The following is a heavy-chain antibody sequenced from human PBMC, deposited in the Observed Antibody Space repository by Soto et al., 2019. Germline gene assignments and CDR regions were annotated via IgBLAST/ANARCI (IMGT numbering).Heavy chain of an antibody. Sequence: PGGSLRLSCAASGFTFSGYFLAWVRQAPGKGLEWISYISPSSTTIYYADSVRGRFTISRDNAKNSLYLQMNSLRAEDTAVYYCARDPSPTTSGWYYFDYWGQGTLVTVSS. CDR2: ISPSSTTI. J-gene: IGHJ4*02. CDR3: ARDPSPTTSGWYYFDY. D-gene: IGHD6-19*01. V-gene: IGHV3-48*01. CDR1: GFTFSGYF.